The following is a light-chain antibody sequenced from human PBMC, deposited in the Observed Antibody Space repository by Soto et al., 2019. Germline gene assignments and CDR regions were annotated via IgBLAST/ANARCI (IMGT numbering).Light chain of an antibody. CDR3: QQFRGT. Sequence: DIQMTPSPSTLSASVGDRVTITCRASQSVRSWLAWYQQKPGKAPKLLIYDASTLESGVPSRFSGSGSGTEFTLTITSLLPDDFATYYCQQFRGTFGQGTRLEIK. CDR2: DAS. J-gene: IGKJ5*01. V-gene: IGKV1-5*01. CDR1: QSVRSW.